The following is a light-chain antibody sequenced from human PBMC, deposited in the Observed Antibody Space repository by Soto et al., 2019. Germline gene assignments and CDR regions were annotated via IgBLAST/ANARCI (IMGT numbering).Light chain of an antibody. Sequence: EIVMAQSPATLSVSPGERATLSCRASQSVNSNLAWYQQKRGQAPRLLIYGASTRATGVPARFSGSGSGTEFTLTISSLQSEDFAVYYCQQNNNWPPITFGQGTRLEIK. CDR2: GAS. CDR3: QQNNNWPPIT. J-gene: IGKJ5*01. CDR1: QSVNSN. V-gene: IGKV3-15*01.